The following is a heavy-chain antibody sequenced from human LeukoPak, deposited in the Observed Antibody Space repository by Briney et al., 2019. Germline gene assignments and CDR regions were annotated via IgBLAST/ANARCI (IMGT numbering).Heavy chain of an antibody. CDR1: GFTFSSYG. CDR2: IQFDASYD. J-gene: IGHJ4*02. D-gene: IGHD1-26*01. V-gene: IGHV3-30*02. Sequence: GGSLRLSCAASGFTFSSYGMHWVRQTPGKGLEWVSFIQFDASYDLYSDSVRGRFTISRDNSKNILYLQMNSLRTEDSAVYFCAKDFRVGARSFDYWGQGTLVTVSS. CDR3: AKDFRVGARSFDY.